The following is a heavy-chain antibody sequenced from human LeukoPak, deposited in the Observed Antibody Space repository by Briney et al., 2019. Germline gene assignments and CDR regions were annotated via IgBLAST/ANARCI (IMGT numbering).Heavy chain of an antibody. CDR2: ISSSSSYI. V-gene: IGHV3-21*01. CDR3: ARGDTAMGYGGYYFDY. J-gene: IGHJ4*02. CDR1: GFTFSSYS. D-gene: IGHD5-18*01. Sequence: GGSLRPFCAASGFTFSSYSMNWVRQAPGKGLEWVSSISSSSSYIYYADSVKGRFTISRDNAKNSLYRQMNSLRAEDTAVYYCARGDTAMGYGGYYFDYWGQGTLVTVSS.